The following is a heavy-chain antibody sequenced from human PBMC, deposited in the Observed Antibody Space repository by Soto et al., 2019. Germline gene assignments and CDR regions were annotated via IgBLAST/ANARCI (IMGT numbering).Heavy chain of an antibody. Sequence: SLGLSCASSGFTFSSYSMNWVRQAPGKGLEWVSSISSSSSYIYYADSVKGRFTISRDNAKNSLYLQMNSLRAEDTAVYYCARGVVPAAITTYYYYGMDVWGQGTTVTVSS. D-gene: IGHD2-2*02. J-gene: IGHJ6*02. CDR2: ISSSSSYI. CDR3: ARGVVPAAITTYYYYGMDV. CDR1: GFTFSSYS. V-gene: IGHV3-21*01.